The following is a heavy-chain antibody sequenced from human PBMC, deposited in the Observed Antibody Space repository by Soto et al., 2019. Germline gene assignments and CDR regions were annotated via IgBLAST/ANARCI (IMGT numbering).Heavy chain of an antibody. D-gene: IGHD2-15*01. CDR3: TTGSVEGV. J-gene: IGHJ6*02. Sequence: EVQLVESGGGLVKPGGSLTLSCAASGFAFSNAWMNWVRQAPGKGLEWVGRIKTKTHGERTDYAAPVKGRFSISRDDSKYTLYLQMSSLKVDDTAVYYCTTGSVEGVWGQGTTVTVSS. CDR2: IKTKTHGERT. CDR1: GFAFSNAW. V-gene: IGHV3-15*07.